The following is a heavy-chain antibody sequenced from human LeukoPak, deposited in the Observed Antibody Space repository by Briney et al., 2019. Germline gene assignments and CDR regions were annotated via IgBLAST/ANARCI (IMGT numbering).Heavy chain of an antibody. CDR2: IYDSGST. D-gene: IGHD3-10*01. CDR1: GGSISSSSYY. V-gene: IGHV4-39*01. J-gene: IGHJ4*02. CDR3: ARSKYGSGSLIGY. Sequence: SETLSLTCTVSGGSISSSSYYWGWIRQPPGKGLGWIGSIYDSGSTYYNPSLKSRVTVSVDTSKNQFSLKLTSVTAADTAVYYCARSKYGSGSLIGYWGQGTLVTVSS.